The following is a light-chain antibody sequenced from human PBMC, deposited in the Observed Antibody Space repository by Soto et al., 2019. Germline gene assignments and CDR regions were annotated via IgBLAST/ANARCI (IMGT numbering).Light chain of an antibody. J-gene: IGKJ1*01. CDR3: QQYNSYSTWT. CDR2: AAS. Sequence: IQLTQSPSSFSASTVDRVTITCRASQGISSYLAWYQQKPGKAPKLLIYAASTLQSGVPSRFSGSGSGTEFTLTISSLQPDDFAAYYCQQYNSYSTWTFGQGTKVDIK. CDR1: QGISSY. V-gene: IGKV1-8*01.